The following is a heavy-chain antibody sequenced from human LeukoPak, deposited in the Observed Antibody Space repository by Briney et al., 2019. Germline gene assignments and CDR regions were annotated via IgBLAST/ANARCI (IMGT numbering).Heavy chain of an antibody. D-gene: IGHD2-15*01. CDR2: ISSSSSYI. J-gene: IGHJ3*02. V-gene: IGHV3-21*01. CDR1: GFTFSSYS. Sequence: GGSLRLSCAASGFTFSSYSMNWVRQAPGKGLEWVSSISSSSSYIYYADSVKGRFTISRDNAKNSLYLQMNSLRAEDTALYYCARAEVQGYCSGGSCYQPNAFDIWGQGTMVTVSS. CDR3: ARAEVQGYCSGGSCYQPNAFDI.